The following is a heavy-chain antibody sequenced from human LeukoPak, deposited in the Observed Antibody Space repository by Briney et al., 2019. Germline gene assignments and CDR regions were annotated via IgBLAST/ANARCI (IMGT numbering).Heavy chain of an antibody. CDR1: GYTLTELS. J-gene: IGHJ6*02. Sequence: ASVKVSCKVSGYTLTELSMHWVRQAPGKGLEWMGGFDPEDGETIYAQKFKGRVTMTEDTSTDTAYMELSSLRSEDTAVDYCGTAHSNYNYYGMDVWGQGTTVTVSS. CDR2: FDPEDGET. D-gene: IGHD4-11*01. CDR3: GTAHSNYNYYGMDV. V-gene: IGHV1-24*01.